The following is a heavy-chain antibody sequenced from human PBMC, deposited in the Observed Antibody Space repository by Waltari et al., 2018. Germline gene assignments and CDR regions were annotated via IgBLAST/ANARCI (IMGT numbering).Heavy chain of an antibody. V-gene: IGHV1-2*02. CDR3: ARDGAAAGTRNYYYYGMDV. Sequence: QVQLVQSGAEVKKPGASVKVSCKASGYTFTGHSLHWVPRALGQGLEWMGWINPNSGGTNYAKKFQGRVTMTMDTSISTAYMELGRLRSDDTAVYYCARDGAAAGTRNYYYYGMDVWGQGTTVTVSS. CDR1: GYTFTGHS. D-gene: IGHD6-13*01. J-gene: IGHJ6*02. CDR2: INPNSGGT.